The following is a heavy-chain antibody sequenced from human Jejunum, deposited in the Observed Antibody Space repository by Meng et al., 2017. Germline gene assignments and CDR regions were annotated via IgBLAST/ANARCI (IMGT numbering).Heavy chain of an antibody. D-gene: IGHD2-15*01. J-gene: IGHJ6*02. CDR2: SNRDGSST. CDR3: ARAICSGGSCSLADGLDV. V-gene: IGHV3-74*01. Sequence: GGSLRLSCAASGFTFSSYWMHWVRRAPGKGLVWVSHSNRDGSSTTYADSLRGRFTISRDNAKDTLYLQMSSLRAEDTAVYFCARAICSGGSCSLADGLDVWGQGTTVTVSS. CDR1: GFTFSSYW.